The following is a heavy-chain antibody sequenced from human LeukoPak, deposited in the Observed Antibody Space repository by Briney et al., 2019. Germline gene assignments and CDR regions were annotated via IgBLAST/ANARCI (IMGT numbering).Heavy chain of an antibody. CDR2: IYYSGNT. V-gene: IGHV4-59*01. CDR1: GGSISSYY. Sequence: SETLSLTCTVSGGSISSYYWSWIRQPPGKGLEWIGYIYYSGNTNYNPSLKSRVTISVDTSKNQFSLRLSSVTAADTAVYYCARQPHSGSQPWDQGTLVTVSS. CDR3: ARQPHSGSQP. D-gene: IGHD1-26*01. J-gene: IGHJ5*02.